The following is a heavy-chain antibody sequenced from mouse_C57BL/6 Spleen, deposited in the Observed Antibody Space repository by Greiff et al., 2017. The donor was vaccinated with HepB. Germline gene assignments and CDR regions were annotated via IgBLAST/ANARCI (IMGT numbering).Heavy chain of an antibody. CDR2: INPYNGGT. D-gene: IGHD1-1*01. Sequence: EVQLQQSGPVLVKPGASVKMSCKASGYTFTDYYMHWVKQSHGKSLEWIGVINPYNGGTSYNQKFKGKATLTVDKSSSTAYMELNSLTSEDSAVYYCGRNYGSSYYAMDYWGQGTSVTVSS. J-gene: IGHJ4*01. CDR1: GYTFTDYY. V-gene: IGHV1-19*01. CDR3: GRNYGSSYYAMDY.